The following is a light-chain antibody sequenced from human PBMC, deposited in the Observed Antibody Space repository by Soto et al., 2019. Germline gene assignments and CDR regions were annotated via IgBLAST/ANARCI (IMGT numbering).Light chain of an antibody. J-gene: IGKJ4*01. Sequence: EIVLTQSPATLSLSPGERAALACRASQSVSSYLAWYQQKPGQAPRLLIYDASKRATGIPARFSGSGSGTDFTLTISSLEPADFAVYFCQQRSNWPSTFGGGTKVEI. CDR3: QQRSNWPST. V-gene: IGKV3-11*01. CDR2: DAS. CDR1: QSVSSY.